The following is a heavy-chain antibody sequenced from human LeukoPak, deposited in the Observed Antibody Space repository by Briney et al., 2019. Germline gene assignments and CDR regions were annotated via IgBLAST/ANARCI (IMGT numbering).Heavy chain of an antibody. J-gene: IGHJ4*02. CDR1: GFSISNYG. Sequence: GGSLRLSCAASGFSISNYGMHWVRQAPGKGLEWVSVIYSGGTTYYTDSVKGRFTISRDRFKNTLYLQMNSLRAEDTAVYYCARDGCSTTSCYADWGQGTLVSVSS. CDR2: IYSGGTT. CDR3: ARDGCSTTSCYAD. D-gene: IGHD2-2*01. V-gene: IGHV3-53*01.